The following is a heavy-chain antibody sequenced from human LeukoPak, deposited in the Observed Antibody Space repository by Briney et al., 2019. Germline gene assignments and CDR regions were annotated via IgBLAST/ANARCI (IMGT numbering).Heavy chain of an antibody. J-gene: IGHJ3*02. CDR1: GYTFTSYG. V-gene: IGHV1-18*01. CDR2: ISAYSGNT. CDR3: ARGITMIVVDSDAFDI. D-gene: IGHD3-22*01. Sequence: ASVKVSCKASGYTFTSYGISWVRQAPGQGLEWMGWISAYSGNTNYAQKLQGRVTMTTDTSTSTAYMELRSLRSDDTAVYYCARGITMIVVDSDAFDIWGQGTMVTVSP.